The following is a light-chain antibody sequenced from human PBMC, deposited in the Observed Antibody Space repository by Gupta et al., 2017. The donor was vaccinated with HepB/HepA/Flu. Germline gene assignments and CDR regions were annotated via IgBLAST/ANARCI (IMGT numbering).Light chain of an antibody. J-gene: IGKJ4*01. V-gene: IGKV1-39*01. CDR2: KAS. CDR1: PGIDVD. CDR3: QQGHLLPLT. Sequence: DIQMTQSPSFLSASVGARVTIPCRASPGIDVDLHWYHQEPGKAPKLVIFKASLLQTGVPSRFSGSGSGTDFTLIISSLQPEDFGTYVCQQGHLLPLTFGGGTKVEIK.